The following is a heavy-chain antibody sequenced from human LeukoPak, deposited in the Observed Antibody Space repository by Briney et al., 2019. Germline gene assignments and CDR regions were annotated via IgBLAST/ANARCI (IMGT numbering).Heavy chain of an antibody. CDR1: GFTVITND. Sequence: GGSLRLSCAASGFTVITNDMTWVRQAPGKGLEWVSVLYSDGNTKYADSVQGRFTISRDNSKNTLYLEMNSLSPDDTAVYYCARDVEPLAANTLAYWGQGTLVTVSS. D-gene: IGHD3-16*01. J-gene: IGHJ4*02. CDR3: ARDVEPLAANTLAY. V-gene: IGHV3-53*01. CDR2: LYSDGNT.